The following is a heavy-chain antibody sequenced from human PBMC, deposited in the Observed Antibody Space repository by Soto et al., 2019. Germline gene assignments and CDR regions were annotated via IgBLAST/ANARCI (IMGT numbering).Heavy chain of an antibody. CDR1: GFTFSSYA. Sequence: GGSLRLSCAASGFTFSSYAMSWVRQAPGKGLEWVLAISGSGGSTYYADSVKGRFTISRDNSKNTLYLQMNSLRAEDTAVYYCAKDILRYFDWLLPYYYYYGMDVWGQGTTVTVSS. CDR3: AKDILRYFDWLLPYYYYYGMDV. J-gene: IGHJ6*02. V-gene: IGHV3-23*01. CDR2: ISGSGGST. D-gene: IGHD3-9*01.